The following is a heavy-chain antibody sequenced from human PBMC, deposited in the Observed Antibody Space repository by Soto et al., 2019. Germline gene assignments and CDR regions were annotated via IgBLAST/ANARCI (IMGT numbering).Heavy chain of an antibody. CDR3: ARHTRDDSSGIFDY. Sequence: SETLSLTCTVSGGSINTYYWSWIRQPPGKGLEWIGYIYYSGSTNYNPSLKSRVTISVDTSKNQFSLKLSSVTAADTAVYYCARHTRDDSSGIFDYWGQGTLVTVSS. D-gene: IGHD3-22*01. J-gene: IGHJ4*02. CDR1: GGSINTYY. CDR2: IYYSGST. V-gene: IGHV4-59*08.